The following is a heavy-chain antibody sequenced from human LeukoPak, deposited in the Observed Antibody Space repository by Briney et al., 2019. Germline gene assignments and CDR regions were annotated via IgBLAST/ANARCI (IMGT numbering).Heavy chain of an antibody. Sequence: SETLSLTCTVSGGSISSYYWSWIRQPAGKGLEWIGRIYTSGSTNYNPSLKSRVTMSVDTSKNQFSLKLSSVTAADTAVYYCARGDYYGSGSYYTANYFDYWGQGTLVTVSS. V-gene: IGHV4-4*07. D-gene: IGHD3-10*01. CDR3: ARGDYYGSGSYYTANYFDY. CDR1: GGSISSYY. CDR2: IYTSGST. J-gene: IGHJ4*02.